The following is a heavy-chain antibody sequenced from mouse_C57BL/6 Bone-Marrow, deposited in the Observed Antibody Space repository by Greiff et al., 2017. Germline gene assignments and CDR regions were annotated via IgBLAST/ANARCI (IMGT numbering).Heavy chain of an antibody. CDR1: GYTFTEYT. J-gene: IGHJ1*03. CDR3: ARHEEYYCYGSRNWYFDV. D-gene: IGHD1-1*01. V-gene: IGHV1-62-2*01. Sequence: QVQLKQSGAELVKPGASVKLSCKASGYTFTEYTIHWVKQRSGQGLEWIGWFYPGSGSIKYNEKFKDKATLTADKSSSTVYMELSRLTSEDSAVYFCARHEEYYCYGSRNWYFDVWGTGTTVTVSS. CDR2: FYPGSGSI.